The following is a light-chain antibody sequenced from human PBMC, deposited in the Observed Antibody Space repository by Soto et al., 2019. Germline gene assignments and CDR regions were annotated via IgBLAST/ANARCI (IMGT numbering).Light chain of an antibody. J-gene: IGKJ4*01. Sequence: EIVLTQSPATLSLSPGERATLSCRASQSVGSVLAWYQQKPNQAPRLLIYDASNRAPGIPARFSGSGSGTDFSLTISSLEPEDFAVYYCQQRGSWPLTVGGGTKVEIK. V-gene: IGKV3-11*01. CDR2: DAS. CDR3: QQRGSWPLT. CDR1: QSVGSV.